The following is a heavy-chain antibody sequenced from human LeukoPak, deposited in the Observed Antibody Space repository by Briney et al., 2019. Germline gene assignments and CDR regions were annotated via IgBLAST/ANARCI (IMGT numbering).Heavy chain of an antibody. CDR2: MYYSGST. Sequence: AHTLAHTRTAEDRCIGSGDCYWRWIRQPPGKGLEWIGYMYYSGSTYYNPSLKSRVTISIDTSKNQFSLKLSSVTAADTAVYYCARPYYYDSRIDPWGQGTLVTVSS. J-gene: IGHJ5*02. V-gene: IGHV4-30-4*01. D-gene: IGHD3-22*01. CDR3: ARPYYYDSRIDP. CDR1: DRCIGSGDCY.